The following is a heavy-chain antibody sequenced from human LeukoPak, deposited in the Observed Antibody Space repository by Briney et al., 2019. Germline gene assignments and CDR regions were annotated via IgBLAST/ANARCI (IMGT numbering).Heavy chain of an antibody. J-gene: IGHJ4*02. CDR2: IVVGSGNT. D-gene: IGHD5-12*01. CDR1: GFTFTSSA. CDR3: AAALSQTDSGYDALDY. Sequence: GASVKVSCKASGFTFTSSAMQWVRQARGQRLEWIGWIVVGSGNTTYAQKFQERVTITRDMSTSTAYMELSSLRSEDTAVYYCAAALSQTDSGYDALDYWGQGALVTVSS. V-gene: IGHV1-58*02.